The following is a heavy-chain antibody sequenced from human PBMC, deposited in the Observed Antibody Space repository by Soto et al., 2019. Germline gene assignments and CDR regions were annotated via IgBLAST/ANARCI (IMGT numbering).Heavy chain of an antibody. CDR3: ARDWGVLATPLDM. Sequence: QVQLVQSGAAVKRPGASVKVSCKASGYSFTSYDIKWVRQAPGQGLEWMGWMNPHSGDTGFAQKFQGRLIMTRDTSTNTAYMELSSLRSEDTAVYYCARDWGVLATPLDMWGQGAQVTVSS. CDR2: MNPHSGDT. CDR1: GYSFTSYD. V-gene: IGHV1-8*01. D-gene: IGHD5-12*01. J-gene: IGHJ4*02.